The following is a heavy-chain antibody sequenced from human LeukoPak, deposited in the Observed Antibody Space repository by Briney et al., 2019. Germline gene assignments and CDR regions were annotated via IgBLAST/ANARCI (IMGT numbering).Heavy chain of an antibody. CDR1: GFTFSSYG. Sequence: PGGSLRLSCAVSGFTFSSYGMSWVRQAPGKGPEWVSVISGSGGSTYYADSVKGRFTISRDNSKNTLDLQMNSLRAEDTAVYYCAKGNRIMIFGVVIPDYYYGMDVWGQGTTVTVSS. CDR3: AKGNRIMIFGVVIPDYYYGMDV. CDR2: ISGSGGST. V-gene: IGHV3-23*01. J-gene: IGHJ6*02. D-gene: IGHD3-3*01.